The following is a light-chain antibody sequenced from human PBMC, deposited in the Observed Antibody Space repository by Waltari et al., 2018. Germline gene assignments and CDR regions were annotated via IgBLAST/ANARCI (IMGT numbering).Light chain of an antibody. V-gene: IGKV3-15*01. J-gene: IGKJ1*01. CDR1: QSVSSN. Sequence: EIVMTQSPATLSVSAGERATLSCRASQSVSSNLAWYQQKAGQAPRLLIYGASTRATGIPARFSGSGSGTEFTLSISSLQSEDFAVYYCQQYNDWPPWTFGQGTKEEIK. CDR2: GAS. CDR3: QQYNDWPPWT.